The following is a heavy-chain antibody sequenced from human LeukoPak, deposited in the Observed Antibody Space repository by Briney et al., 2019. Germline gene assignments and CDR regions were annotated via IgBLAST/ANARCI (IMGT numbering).Heavy chain of an antibody. D-gene: IGHD1-26*01. Sequence: ASVKVSCKASGYTFTGYYIHWVRQAPGQGLEWMGRIHPKSGGTNYAQKFQGRVTMTRDTSISTAYMELSRLISDDTAVHYCAREISGSYYYWGQGTLVTVSS. V-gene: IGHV1-2*02. J-gene: IGHJ4*02. CDR2: IHPKSGGT. CDR3: AREISGSYYY. CDR1: GYTFTGYY.